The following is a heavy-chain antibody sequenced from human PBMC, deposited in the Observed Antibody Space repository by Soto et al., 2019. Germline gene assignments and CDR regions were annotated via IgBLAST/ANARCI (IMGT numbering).Heavy chain of an antibody. V-gene: IGHV1-8*01. Sequence: GASVKVSCKASGYTFTSSDINWVRQAPGQGLEWMGWMNPNTGNSGFAQKFQGRVTMTSDTSISTAYMELSSLRSEDSAVYYCAREGDFTVYYSDSYYFYGMDVWGQGTTVTVSS. CDR2: MNPNTGNS. CDR1: GYTFTSSD. CDR3: AREGDFTVYYSDSYYFYGMDV. D-gene: IGHD2-21*02. J-gene: IGHJ6*02.